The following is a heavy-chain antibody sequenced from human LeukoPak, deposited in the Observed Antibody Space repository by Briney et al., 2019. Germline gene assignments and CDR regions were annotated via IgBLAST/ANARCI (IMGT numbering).Heavy chain of an antibody. CDR2: MSYSGST. CDR3: ASQIYYDRSGYFYFN. CDR1: GGSISSSGYY. V-gene: IGHV4-39*02. D-gene: IGHD3-22*01. J-gene: IGHJ4*02. Sequence: SETLSLTCTVSGGSISSSGYYWGWIRQPPGKGLECIGIMSYSGSTYYNPSLKSRVTMSVDTSKNHFSLKLSSVTAADTAVYYCASQIYYDRSGYFYFNWGQGTLVTVSS.